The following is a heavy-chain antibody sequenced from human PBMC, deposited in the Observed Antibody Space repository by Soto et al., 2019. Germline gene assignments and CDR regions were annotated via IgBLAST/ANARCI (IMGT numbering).Heavy chain of an antibody. CDR3: AKAGEYYYYYYYMDV. Sequence: SLRLSCAASGFTFDDYAMHWVRQAPGKGLEWVSGISWNSGSIGYADSVKGRFTISRDNAKNSLYLQMNSLRAEDTALYYCAKAGEYYYYYYYMDVWGKGTTVTPSS. CDR2: ISWNSGSI. V-gene: IGHV3-9*01. D-gene: IGHD3-10*01. CDR1: GFTFDDYA. J-gene: IGHJ6*03.